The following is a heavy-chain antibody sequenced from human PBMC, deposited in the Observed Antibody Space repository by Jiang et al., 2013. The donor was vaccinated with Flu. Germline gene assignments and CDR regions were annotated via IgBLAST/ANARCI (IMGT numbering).Heavy chain of an antibody. CDR2: IYPGDSDT. D-gene: IGHD2-21*01. CDR3: ARPRGAIYDAFDI. J-gene: IGHJ3*02. CDR1: GYSFTSYW. V-gene: IGHV5-51*01. Sequence: SGYSFTSYWIGWVRQMPGKGLEWMGIIYPGDSDTRYSPSFQGQVTISADKSISTAYLQWSSLKASDTAMYYCARPRGAIYDAFDIWGQGTMVTVSS.